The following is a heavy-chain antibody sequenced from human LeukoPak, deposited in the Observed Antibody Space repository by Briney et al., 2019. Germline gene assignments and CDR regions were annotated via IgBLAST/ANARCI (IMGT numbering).Heavy chain of an antibody. CDR1: GGSISSYY. CDR3: ARDSRIFGVVTSYYYMDV. CDR2: IYTSGST. J-gene: IGHJ6*03. Sequence: SETLSLTCTVSGGSISSYYWSWIRQPAGKGLEWIGRIYTSGSTNYNPSLKSRVTMSVDTSKNQFSLKLSSVTAADTAVYYCARDSRIFGVVTSYYYMDVWGKGTTVTVSS. V-gene: IGHV4-4*07. D-gene: IGHD3-3*01.